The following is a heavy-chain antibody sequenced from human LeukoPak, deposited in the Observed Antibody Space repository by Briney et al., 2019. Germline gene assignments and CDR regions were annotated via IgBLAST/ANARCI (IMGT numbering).Heavy chain of an antibody. D-gene: IGHD2/OR15-2a*01. CDR1: GFVVTANY. Sequence: PGGSLRLSCAASGFVVTANYLAWARQAPGKGLEWVSTISNGGDPFYGDSVKGRSTISRDESTNTFSLQLDSLRVEDTGVYYCALLSGGTFDYWGQGTQVTVAS. CDR2: ISNGGDP. CDR3: ALLSGGTFDY. J-gene: IGHJ4*02. V-gene: IGHV3-53*01.